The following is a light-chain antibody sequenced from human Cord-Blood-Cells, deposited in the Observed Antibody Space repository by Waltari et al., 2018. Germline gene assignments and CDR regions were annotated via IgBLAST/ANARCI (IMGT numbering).Light chain of an antibody. CDR2: AAS. CDR3: QQSYSTFIFT. Sequence: DFQLTQSPSSLSPSVGDRVTITCRASQSISSYLNWYQQKPGKAPKLLIYAASSLQSGVPSRFSGSGSGTDFTLTISSLQPEDFATYYCQQSYSTFIFTFGPGTKVDIK. J-gene: IGKJ3*01. V-gene: IGKV1-39*01. CDR1: QSISSY.